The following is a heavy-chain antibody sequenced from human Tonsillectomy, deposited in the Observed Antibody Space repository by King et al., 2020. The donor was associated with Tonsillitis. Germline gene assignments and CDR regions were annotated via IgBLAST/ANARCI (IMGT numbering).Heavy chain of an antibody. J-gene: IGHJ6*03. CDR3: ARLDTPSFYYYNDMDV. D-gene: IGHD5-18*01. CDR2: IDPSDSYT. CDR1: GYSFTSYW. Sequence: VQLVQSGAEVKKPGESLRISCKGSGYSFTSYWISWVRQMPGKGLEWMGRIDPSDSYTNYSPSFQGHATISADKSISTAYLQWSSLKASDTAMYYCARLDTPSFYYYNDMDVWGKGTTVTVSS. V-gene: IGHV5-10-1*03.